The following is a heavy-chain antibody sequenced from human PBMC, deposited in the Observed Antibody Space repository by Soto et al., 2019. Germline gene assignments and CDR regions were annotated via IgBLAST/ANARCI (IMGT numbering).Heavy chain of an antibody. CDR2: INTAKGNT. CDR3: ARDPRLVGGLDARTDWAGFDS. V-gene: IGHV1-3*04. CDR1: GYTFTTYA. D-gene: IGHD3-9*01. J-gene: IGHJ4*02. Sequence: QVHLVQSGTEVKRPGASVKISCKASGYTFTTYAIHWVRQAPGQGPQWMGWINTAKGNTRYSQNFQGRVTITKDTTANTAFLELSSLTSEDTAVYFWARDPRLVGGLDARTDWAGFDSWGLGTLVTVSS.